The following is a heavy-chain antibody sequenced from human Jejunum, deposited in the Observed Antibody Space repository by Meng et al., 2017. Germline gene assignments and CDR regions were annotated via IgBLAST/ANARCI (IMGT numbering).Heavy chain of an antibody. CDR3: ARGAGSYSPFDY. CDR2: IYHSGTT. Sequence: GSLRLSCVVSGFSISSAWYWGWIRQPPGKGLEWIGSIYHSGTTYYNPSLKSRVTISLDASKNQFSLRLSSVTAADTAVYFCARGAGSYSPFDYWGQGTLVTVSS. J-gene: IGHJ4*02. V-gene: IGHV4-38-2*01. CDR1: GFSISSAWY. D-gene: IGHD1-26*01.